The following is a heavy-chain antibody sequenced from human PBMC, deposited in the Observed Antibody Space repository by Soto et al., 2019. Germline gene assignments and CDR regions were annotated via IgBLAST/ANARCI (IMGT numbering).Heavy chain of an antibody. CDR2: MYPGDSDT. Sequence: GESLKISCKGSGYDFNTNWFGWVRQLPGRGLEWVGIMYPGDSDTRYNPSLQGHVTLSVDVTVSTAFLQWRSLETSDTGMYFCARLPRDCNKTSCYYADHWGQGTQVTVSS. CDR3: ARLPRDCNKTSCYYADH. V-gene: IGHV5-51*01. J-gene: IGHJ4*02. D-gene: IGHD3-3*01. CDR1: GYDFNTNW.